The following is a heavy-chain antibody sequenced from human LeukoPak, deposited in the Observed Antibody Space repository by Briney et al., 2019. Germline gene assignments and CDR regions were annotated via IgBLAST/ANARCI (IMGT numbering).Heavy chain of an antibody. Sequence: GGSLRLSCAASGFTFSSYGMHWVRQAPGEGLEWVGFIRYDGSNKYYADSVKGRFTISRDNSKNTLYLQMNSLRAEDTAVYYCAKDGNYGFWSGYPAPSDYWGQGTLVTVSS. CDR1: GFTFSSYG. V-gene: IGHV3-30*02. J-gene: IGHJ4*02. D-gene: IGHD3-3*01. CDR3: AKDGNYGFWSGYPAPSDY. CDR2: IRYDGSNK.